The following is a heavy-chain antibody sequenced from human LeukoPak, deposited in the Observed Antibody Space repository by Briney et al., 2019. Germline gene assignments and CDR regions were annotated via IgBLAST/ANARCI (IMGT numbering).Heavy chain of an antibody. J-gene: IGHJ2*01. V-gene: IGHV5-51*01. CDR3: ARPALSFYWYFDL. CDR2: IYPGDSDT. CDR1: GYSFTSYW. Sequence: GESLKISCKGSGYSFTSYWIGWVRPLPGKGLEWMGIIYPGDSDTRYSPSFQGQVTISADKSISTAYLQWSSLKASDTAMYYCARPALSFYWYFDLWGRGTLVTVSS.